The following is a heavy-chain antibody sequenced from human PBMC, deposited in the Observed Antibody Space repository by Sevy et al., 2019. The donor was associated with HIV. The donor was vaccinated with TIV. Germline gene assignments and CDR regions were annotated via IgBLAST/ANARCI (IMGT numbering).Heavy chain of an antibody. V-gene: IGHV4-4*07. CDR1: GGSISDYY. D-gene: IGHD2-15*01. Sequence: SETLSLTCTVSGGSISDYYWTWIRQPAGKGLEWLGRIYISGSTEYNPSLKSGVSMSLDTSKNTFSLKLTSMTAADPAVYYCARGPQSCNSVSCYSALSWGQGILVTVSS. J-gene: IGHJ4*02. CDR2: IYISGST. CDR3: ARGPQSCNSVSCYSALS.